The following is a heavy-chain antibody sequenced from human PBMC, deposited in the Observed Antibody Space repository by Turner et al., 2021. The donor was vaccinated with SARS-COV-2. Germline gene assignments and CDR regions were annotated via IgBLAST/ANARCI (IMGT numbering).Heavy chain of an antibody. V-gene: IGHV1-46*01. CDR3: ASSLPAPGGVPGRLNY. CDR2: INPSGGST. J-gene: IGHJ4*02. CDR1: GYTFTSFF. Sequence: QVQLVQSGAEVEKPGASVKVSCKASGYTFTSFFMHRVRQAPGQGLEWMGIINPSGGSTNYAQKFQGRVTMTRDTSTSTVYMELSSLRSEDTAVYYCASSLPAPGGVPGRLNYWGQGALVTVSS. D-gene: IGHD2-8*02.